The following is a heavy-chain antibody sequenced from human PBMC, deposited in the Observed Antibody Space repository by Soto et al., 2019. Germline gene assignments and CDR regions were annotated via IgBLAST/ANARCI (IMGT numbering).Heavy chain of an antibody. V-gene: IGHV3-33*01. CDR1: GFTFSSYG. D-gene: IGHD3-10*01. Sequence: GGSLRLSCAASGFTFSSYGMHWVRQAPGKGLEWVAVIWYDGSNKYYADSVKGRFTISRDNSKNTLYLQMNSLRAEDTAVYYCARDRDGVLLWFGELFYWGQGTLVTVSS. J-gene: IGHJ4*02. CDR3: ARDRDGVLLWFGELFY. CDR2: IWYDGSNK.